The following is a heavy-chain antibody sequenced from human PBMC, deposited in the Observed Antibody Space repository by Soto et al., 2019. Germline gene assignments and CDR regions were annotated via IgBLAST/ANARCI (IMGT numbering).Heavy chain of an antibody. Sequence: GGSLRLSCAASGFTFSSYGMHWVRQAPGKGLEWVAVIWYDGSNKYYADSVKGRFTISRDNSKNTLYLQMNSLRAEDTAVYYCARPEPYYYDSSGYTSWGQGTLVTVSS. CDR1: GFTFSSYG. D-gene: IGHD3-22*01. J-gene: IGHJ5*02. CDR3: ARPEPYYYDSSGYTS. V-gene: IGHV3-33*01. CDR2: IWYDGSNK.